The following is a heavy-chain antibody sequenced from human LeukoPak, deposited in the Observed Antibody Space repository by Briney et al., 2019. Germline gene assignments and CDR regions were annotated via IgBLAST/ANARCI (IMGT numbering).Heavy chain of an antibody. J-gene: IGHJ4*02. D-gene: IGHD3-10*01. V-gene: IGHV4-4*02. Sequence: SSGTLSLTCAVSGGSISSSNWWSWVRQPPGKGREWIGEMYHSGSTNYNPSLKSRVTISVDTSRNWFSLKLRSVTAADTAVYYCARDRYGSGSLDYWGQGTLVTVSS. CDR1: GGSISSSNW. CDR3: ARDRYGSGSLDY. CDR2: MYHSGST.